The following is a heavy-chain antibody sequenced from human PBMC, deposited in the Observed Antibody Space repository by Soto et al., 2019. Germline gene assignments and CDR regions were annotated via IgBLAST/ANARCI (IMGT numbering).Heavy chain of an antibody. V-gene: IGHV1-18*01. J-gene: IGHJ6*02. CDR3: ARGQGSSSWLYYYGMDV. Sequence: ASVKVSCKASGYTFTSYGISWVRQAPGQGLEWMGWISAYNGNTNYAQKLQGRVTMTTDTSTSTAYMELSRLKSDDTAVYYCARGQGSSSWLYYYGMDVWGQGTTVTVSS. CDR1: GYTFTSYG. CDR2: ISAYNGNT. D-gene: IGHD6-13*01.